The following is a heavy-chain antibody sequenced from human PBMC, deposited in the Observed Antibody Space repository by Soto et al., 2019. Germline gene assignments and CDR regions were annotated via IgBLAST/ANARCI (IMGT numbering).Heavy chain of an antibody. J-gene: IGHJ4*02. CDR1: GFSLSNAKMG. CDR3: ARIRRDDYIGFDY. CDR2: IFSNDEK. D-gene: IGHD4-4*01. Sequence: QVTLKESGPVLVKPTETLTLTCTVSGFSLSNAKMGVSWIRQPPGKALEWLAHIFSNDEKSYSTSLQSRPTLSKDTSKSQVVLTMTNMDPVDTATYYCARIRRDDYIGFDYWGQGTLVTVSS. V-gene: IGHV2-26*01.